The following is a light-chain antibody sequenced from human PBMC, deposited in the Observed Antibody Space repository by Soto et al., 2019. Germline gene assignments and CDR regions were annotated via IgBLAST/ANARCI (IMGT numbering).Light chain of an antibody. CDR1: SGDVGGYKY. V-gene: IGLV2-14*03. CDR2: DVS. J-gene: IGLJ2*01. CDR3: SSYASSSSVL. Sequence: QSVLTQPASVSGSPGQSITISCTGTSGDVGGYKYVSWYQQHPGKAPKLMIYDVSDRPSGVSKRFSGSKSGNTASLTISGLQAEDEADYYCSSYASSSSVLFGGGTKLTLL.